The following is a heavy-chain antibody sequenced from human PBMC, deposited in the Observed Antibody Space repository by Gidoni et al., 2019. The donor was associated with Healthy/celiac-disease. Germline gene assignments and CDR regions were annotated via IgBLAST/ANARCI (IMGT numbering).Heavy chain of an antibody. CDR3: AKAAIAARGGGYFDY. CDR1: GFPFSSYA. V-gene: IGHV3-23*01. CDR2: ISGSGGST. J-gene: IGHJ4*02. D-gene: IGHD6-13*01. Sequence: EVQLLESGGGLVQPGGSLRLSCAASGFPFSSYAMSWVRQAQGKGLEWVSAISGSGGSTYYADSVKGRFTISRDNSKNTLYLQMNSLRAEDTAVYYCAKAAIAARGGGYFDYWGQGTLVTVSS.